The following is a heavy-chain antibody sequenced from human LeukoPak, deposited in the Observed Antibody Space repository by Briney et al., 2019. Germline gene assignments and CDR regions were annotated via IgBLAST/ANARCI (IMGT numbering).Heavy chain of an antibody. CDR3: ASFRVAGLPANFDY. J-gene: IGHJ4*02. CDR1: GFTFSSYS. V-gene: IGHV3-21*01. CDR2: ISSSSSYI. Sequence: SGGSLRLSCAASGFTFSSYSMNWVRQAPGKGLEWVSSISSSSSYIYYADSVKGRFTISRDNAKNSLYLQMNSLRAEDTAVYYCASFRVAGLPANFDYWGQGTLVTVSS. D-gene: IGHD6-19*01.